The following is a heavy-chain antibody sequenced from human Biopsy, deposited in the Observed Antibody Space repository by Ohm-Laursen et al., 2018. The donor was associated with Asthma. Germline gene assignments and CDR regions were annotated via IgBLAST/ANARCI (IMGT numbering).Heavy chain of an antibody. V-gene: IGHV3-48*04. D-gene: IGHD6-25*01. CDR2: ISSSGSTT. CDR3: ARVLESSEWGPFYHFGLDV. J-gene: IGHJ6*02. CDR1: GFTFSSYG. Sequence: SLRLSCAASGFTFSSYGMHWVRQAPGKGPEWVSSISSSGSTTYPAESVKGRFTISRDNAQKSLFLQMGSLRAEDTAIYYCARVLESSEWGPFYHFGLDVWGQGTTVAVSS.